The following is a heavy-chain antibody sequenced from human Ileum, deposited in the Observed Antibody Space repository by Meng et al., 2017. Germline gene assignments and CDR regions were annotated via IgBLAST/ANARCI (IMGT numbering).Heavy chain of an antibody. V-gene: IGHV4-59*01. Sequence: QVQLQESGPGLAKPSETLSLTCTVSGASISSYYWTWIRQPPGKGLDWIGYIHYSGSTNYNPSLKSRITMSVDTSKNQVSLKLSSVTAADTAIYYCAVFCSGGSCPDYWGQGTLVTVSS. CDR2: IHYSGST. CDR3: AVFCSGGSCPDY. J-gene: IGHJ4*02. D-gene: IGHD2-15*01. CDR1: GASISSYY.